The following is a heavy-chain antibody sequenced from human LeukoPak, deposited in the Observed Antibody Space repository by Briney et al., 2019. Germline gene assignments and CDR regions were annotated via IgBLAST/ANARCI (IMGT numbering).Heavy chain of an antibody. CDR3: ARDFSNTSGFKVVVDY. CDR2: INHSGST. Sequence: PSETLSLTCAVYGGSFSGYYWSWIRQPPGKGLEWIGEINHSGSTNYNPSLKSRVTISVDTSKNQFSLKLSSVTAADTAVYYCARDFSNTSGFKVVVDYWGQGTLVTVSS. D-gene: IGHD3-22*01. CDR1: GGSFSGYY. V-gene: IGHV4-34*01. J-gene: IGHJ4*02.